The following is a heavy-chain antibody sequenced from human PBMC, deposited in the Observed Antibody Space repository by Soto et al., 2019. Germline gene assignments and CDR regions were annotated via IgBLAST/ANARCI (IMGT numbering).Heavy chain of an antibody. V-gene: IGHV2-5*01. J-gene: IGHJ6*02. Sequence: GPTLVNPTQTLTLTFTFSGFSVSTGLVCGGGIRQPPGKALEWLALIYWNDDKRYSPSLKSRLTITKDTSKNQVVLTMTNMDPVDTATYYCAHISYYYGMDVWGQGTTVTVSS. CDR2: IYWNDDK. CDR3: AHISYYYGMDV. CDR1: GFSVSTGLVC.